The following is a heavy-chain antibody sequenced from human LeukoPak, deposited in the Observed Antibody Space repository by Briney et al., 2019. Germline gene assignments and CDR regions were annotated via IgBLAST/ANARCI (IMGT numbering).Heavy chain of an antibody. V-gene: IGHV4-39*07. CDR3: AGTWYSSSSYYYYYYMDV. D-gene: IGHD6-6*01. Sequence: SETLSLTCTVSGGSISSSSYYWGWIRQPPGKGLEWIGSIYYSGSTYYNPSLKSRVTISVDTSKNQFSLKLSSVTAADTAVYYCAGTWYSSSSYYYYYYMDVWGKGTTVTVSS. J-gene: IGHJ6*03. CDR2: IYYSGST. CDR1: GGSISSSSYY.